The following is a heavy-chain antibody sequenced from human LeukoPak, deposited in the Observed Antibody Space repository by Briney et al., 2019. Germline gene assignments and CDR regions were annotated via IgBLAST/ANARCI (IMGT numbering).Heavy chain of an antibody. CDR3: ARDRLGGDLTGESLY. V-gene: IGHV1-18*01. J-gene: IGHJ4*02. CDR2: ISAYNGNT. D-gene: IGHD4-17*01. CDR1: VYPFDNFV. Sequence: VASVKVSCEASVYPFDNFVLTCVRQAPGQGLEWMGWISAYNGNTHYAQKFRGRLTMTTDTSTTTAYLELRSLKSDDTAVYYCARDRLGGDLTGESLYWGQGTLVTVSS.